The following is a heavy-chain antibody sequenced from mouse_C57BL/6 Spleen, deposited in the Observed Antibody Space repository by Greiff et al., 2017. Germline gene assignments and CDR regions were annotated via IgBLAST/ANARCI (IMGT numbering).Heavy chain of an antibody. CDR3: ARQMYYGSSYVYYAMDY. CDR2: INPGSGGT. V-gene: IGHV1-54*01. D-gene: IGHD1-1*01. Sequence: QVQLQQSGAELVRPGTSVKVSCKASGYAFTNYLIEWVKQRPGQGLEWIGVINPGSGGTNYNEKFKGKATLTADKSSSTAYMQLSSLTSEDSAVYFCARQMYYGSSYVYYAMDYWGQGTSVTVSS. J-gene: IGHJ4*01. CDR1: GYAFTNYL.